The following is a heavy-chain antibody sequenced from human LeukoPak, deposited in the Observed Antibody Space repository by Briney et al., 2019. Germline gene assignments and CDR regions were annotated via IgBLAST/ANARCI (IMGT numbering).Heavy chain of an antibody. Sequence: GGSLRLSCAASGFTFSSYSMNWVRQAPGKGLEWVSSISSSSSYIYYADSVKGRFTISRDNAKNSLYLQMNSLRAEDTAVYYCARGAAAAIRGTLFVYWGQGTLVTVSS. CDR1: GFTFSSYS. CDR3: ARGAAAAIRGTLFVY. J-gene: IGHJ4*02. D-gene: IGHD2-2*02. CDR2: ISSSSSYI. V-gene: IGHV3-21*01.